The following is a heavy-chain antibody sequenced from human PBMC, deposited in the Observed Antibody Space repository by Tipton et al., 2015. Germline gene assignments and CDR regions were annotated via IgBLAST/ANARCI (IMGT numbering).Heavy chain of an antibody. CDR3: ARESLLAYYFDY. CDR1: GGSISSYY. D-gene: IGHD2/OR15-2a*01. Sequence: TLSISCTVSGGSISSYYWSWIRQPAGKGLEWIGRIYTGGSTNYNPSLKSRVTMSVDTPKNQFSMKLSSVTAADTAVYYCARESLLAYYFDYWGQGTLVTVSS. J-gene: IGHJ4*02. V-gene: IGHV4-4*07. CDR2: IYTGGST.